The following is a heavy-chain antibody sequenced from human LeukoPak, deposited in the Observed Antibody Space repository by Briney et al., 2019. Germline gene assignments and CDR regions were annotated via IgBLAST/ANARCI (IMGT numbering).Heavy chain of an antibody. J-gene: IGHJ4*02. CDR3: ARGVSNVHLDR. Sequence: RGSLRLSCAASVFTFSSYAMCWVPRAPPKGRERVAVISSNGNNNYFADSVRGRFTISRDNSKNTMYLQMNSLRVEDTAVYYCARGVSNVHLDRWGGGCLVSVCS. D-gene: IGHD1-1*01. CDR1: VFTFSSYA. V-gene: IGHV3-30-3*01. CDR2: ISSNGNNN.